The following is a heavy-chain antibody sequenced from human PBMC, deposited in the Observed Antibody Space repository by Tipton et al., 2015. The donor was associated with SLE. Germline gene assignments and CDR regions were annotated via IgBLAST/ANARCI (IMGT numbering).Heavy chain of an antibody. Sequence: QVQLVQSGAEVKKPGASVKVSCKASGYTFTSYDINWVRQAPGQGLEWMGIINPSGGGTSYAQKFQGRVTMTRDTSTSTVYMELSSLRSDDTAFYYCARGRAVAGFRWFDPWGQGTLITVSS. J-gene: IGHJ5*02. CDR2: INPSGGGT. V-gene: IGHV1-46*01. CDR3: ARGRAVAGFRWFDP. D-gene: IGHD6-19*01. CDR1: GYTFTSYD.